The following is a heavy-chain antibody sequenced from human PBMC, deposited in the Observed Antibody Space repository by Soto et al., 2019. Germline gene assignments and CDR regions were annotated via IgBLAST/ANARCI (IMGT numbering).Heavy chain of an antibody. J-gene: IGHJ4*02. Sequence: QVQLQESGPGLVKPSETLSLTCTVSGGSVSSGSYYWSWIRQPPGKGLEWIGYIYYSGSTNYNPPRQSRVRIAVDTSQNQFPLKLSSVTAADTAVYYCARDGGIAVAFDYWGQGTLVTVSS. CDR2: IYYSGST. V-gene: IGHV4-61*01. CDR3: ARDGGIAVAFDY. D-gene: IGHD6-19*01. CDR1: GGSVSSGSYY.